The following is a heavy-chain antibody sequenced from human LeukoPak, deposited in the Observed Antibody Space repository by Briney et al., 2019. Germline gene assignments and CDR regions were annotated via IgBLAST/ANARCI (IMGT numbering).Heavy chain of an antibody. Sequence: GGSLRLSCAASGFTLSTYCMTWVRQAPGKGLEWVASIKQDGSGKYYVGSVKGRFTIFRDNAQNSLYLQMSSLRADDTAVYFCARDPDSSSWLNWFDPWGQGTLVTVSS. J-gene: IGHJ5*02. CDR1: GFTLSTYC. CDR3: ARDPDSSSWLNWFDP. CDR2: IKQDGSGK. D-gene: IGHD6-13*01. V-gene: IGHV3-7*01.